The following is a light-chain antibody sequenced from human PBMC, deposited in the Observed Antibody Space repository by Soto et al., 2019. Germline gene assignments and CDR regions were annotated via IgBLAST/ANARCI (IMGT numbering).Light chain of an antibody. Sequence: QSVLTQPPSVSGTPGQSVTISCSGSSSNIGGQTVSWYQQLPGADPNLLIYSGHQRPSVVPDRFSASKSGSSASLAIGGFQSEYEGDYYCTVWDDSLNSQVFGKRTKLTVL. V-gene: IGLV1-44*01. CDR2: SGH. CDR3: TVWDDSLNSQV. CDR1: SSNIGGQT. J-gene: IGLJ3*02.